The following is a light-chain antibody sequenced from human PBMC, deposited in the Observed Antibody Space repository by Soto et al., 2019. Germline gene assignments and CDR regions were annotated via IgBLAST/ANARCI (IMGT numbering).Light chain of an antibody. V-gene: IGKV1-33*01. CDR3: QQSNDLVS. J-gene: IGKJ5*01. CDR1: QDINNY. Sequence: DIPMTQSPSSLSASVGDRVTITCQASQDINNYVNWYQQKPGKAPKLLIFDASTLKTGVPSRFSGSGSGTDFSFTISSLQPEDIATYYCQQSNDLVSFGQGTRLEIK. CDR2: DAS.